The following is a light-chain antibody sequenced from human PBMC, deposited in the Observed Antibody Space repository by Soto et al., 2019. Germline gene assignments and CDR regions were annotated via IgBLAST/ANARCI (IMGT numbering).Light chain of an antibody. CDR3: QQYDNLPIT. J-gene: IGKJ5*01. CDR2: DAA. CDR1: QAISNY. V-gene: IGKV1-33*01. Sequence: DIQMTQSPSSLSASVGDRVTITCQASQAISNYLNWFQQKPGKAPKLLIYDAANLETGVPSRFSGSGSETDFSLTISSLQPEDIGTYYCQQYDNLPITFGQGTRLEIK.